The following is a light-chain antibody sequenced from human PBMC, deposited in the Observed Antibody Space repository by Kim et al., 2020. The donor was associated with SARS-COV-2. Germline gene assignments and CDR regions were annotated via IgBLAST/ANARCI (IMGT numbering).Light chain of an antibody. Sequence: ASLEDKVTITCRASQSISSYLNGYQQKPRRDPRLLIYAESSMQSGVTSRFCGSGSGTDFTLTISSLQPEEFATYYCQQSYSTPRTFGQGTRLEIK. CDR3: QQSYSTPRT. CDR1: QSISSY. V-gene: IGKV1-39*01. J-gene: IGKJ5*01. CDR2: AES.